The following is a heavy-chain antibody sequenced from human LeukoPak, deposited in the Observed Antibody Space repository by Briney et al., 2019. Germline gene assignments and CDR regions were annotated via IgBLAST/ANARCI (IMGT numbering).Heavy chain of an antibody. D-gene: IGHD3-10*01. CDR2: IKEDGSEQ. Sequence: GGSLRLSCTASGFTFSSYWMNWVRQAPGKGLEWVANIKEDGSEQYYVDSVKGRFTISRDNAKNSLHLQMSSLRAEDTAVYFCARDRRGEKSQYNCFDPWGQGTLVTVSS. CDR1: GFTFSSYW. V-gene: IGHV3-7*01. CDR3: ARDRRGEKSQYNCFDP. J-gene: IGHJ5*02.